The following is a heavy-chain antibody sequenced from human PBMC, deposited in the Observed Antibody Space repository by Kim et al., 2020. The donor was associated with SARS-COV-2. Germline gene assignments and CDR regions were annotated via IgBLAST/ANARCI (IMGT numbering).Heavy chain of an antibody. J-gene: IGHJ4*02. Sequence: SETLSLTCTVSGGSISSYYWSWIRQPPGKGLEWIGYIYYSGSTNYNPSLKSRVTISVDTSKNQFSLKLSSVPAADTAVYYCARAASGSYSYWGQGTLVTVSS. CDR3: ARAASGSYSY. CDR1: GGSISSYY. V-gene: IGHV4-59*08. D-gene: IGHD1-26*01. CDR2: IYYSGST.